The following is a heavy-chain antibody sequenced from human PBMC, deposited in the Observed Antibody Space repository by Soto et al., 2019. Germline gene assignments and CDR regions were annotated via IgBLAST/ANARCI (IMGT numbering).Heavy chain of an antibody. V-gene: IGHV4-4*02. CDR3: ARDRATRYCSSTSCFFPESSDAFDI. J-gene: IGHJ3*02. D-gene: IGHD2-2*01. Sequence: PSETLSLTCAVSGGSISSSNWWSWVRQPPGKGLEWIGEIYHSGSTNYNPSLKSRVTISVDKSKNQFSLKLSSVTAADTAVYYCARDRATRYCSSTSCFFPESSDAFDIWGQGTMVTVS. CDR2: IYHSGST. CDR1: GGSISSSNW.